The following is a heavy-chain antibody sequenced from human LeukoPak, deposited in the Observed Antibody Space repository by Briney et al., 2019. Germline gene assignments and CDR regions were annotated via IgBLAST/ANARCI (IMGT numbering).Heavy chain of an antibody. J-gene: IGHJ4*02. D-gene: IGHD3-3*01. CDR1: VGSASRTNW. CDR3: AREGAFFRLFDY. Sequence: PQSLCLTRGVSVGSASRTNWWTWIRQPPGKGLEWIGEVHLDGRTNFNPSLKSRLTMSVDLSENHGSLKLSSVTAAGTAVYYFAREGAFFRLFDYWGQGTLVSV. CDR2: VHLDGRT. V-gene: IGHV4-4*03.